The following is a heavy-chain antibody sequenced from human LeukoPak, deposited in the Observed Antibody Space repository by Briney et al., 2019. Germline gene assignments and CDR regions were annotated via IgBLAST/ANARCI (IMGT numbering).Heavy chain of an antibody. CDR3: AKGVVPAAMPSRYYYGMDV. CDR1: GFTFSSYA. J-gene: IGHJ6*02. Sequence: GGSLRLSCAASGFTFSSYAMSWVRQAPGKGLEWVSANSGSGGSTYYADSVKGRFTISRDNSKNTLYLQMNSLRAEDTAVYYCAKGVVPAAMPSRYYYGMDVWGQGTTVTVSS. CDR2: NSGSGGST. V-gene: IGHV3-23*01. D-gene: IGHD2-2*01.